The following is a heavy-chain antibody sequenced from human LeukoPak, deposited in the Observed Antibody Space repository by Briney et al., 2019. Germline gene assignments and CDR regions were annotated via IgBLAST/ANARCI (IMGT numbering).Heavy chain of an antibody. CDR3: ARTTTPTSSSGWHNWFDP. CDR2: IYHSGST. CDR1: DGSISGSDW. V-gene: IGHV4-4*02. D-gene: IGHD6-19*01. Sequence: SETLSLTCAVSDGSISGSDWWSWVRQPPGKGLEWIGEIYHSGSTNYNPSLKSRVTISVDKSKNQFSLKLSSVTAADTAVYYCARTTTPTSSSGWHNWFDPWGQGTLVTVSS. J-gene: IGHJ5*02.